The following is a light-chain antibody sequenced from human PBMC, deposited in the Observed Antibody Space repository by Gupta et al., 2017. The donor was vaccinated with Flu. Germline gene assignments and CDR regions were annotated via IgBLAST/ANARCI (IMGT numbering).Light chain of an antibody. CDR3: SSYTSGSALVVV. CDR1: SDVGGYNY. J-gene: IGLJ2*01. CDR2: DVS. Sequence: SDVGGYNYVSWYQQRPGKAPKLMIYDVSNRPSRVSNRFSGSKSGNTASLTISGLQAEDEADYYCSSYTSGSALVVVFGGGTKLTVL. V-gene: IGLV2-14*04.